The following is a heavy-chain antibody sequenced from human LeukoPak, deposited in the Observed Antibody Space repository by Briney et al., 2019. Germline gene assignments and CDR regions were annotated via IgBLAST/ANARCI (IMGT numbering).Heavy chain of an antibody. CDR1: GGSMTTHH. Sequence: SETLSLTCTVSGGSMTTHHWNWIRQTPGKGLEWIGYVFDGGRTKVNPSPTSRVTLTADTSKNQSSLRLSSVTPADTAMYYCTAIKRGDIFGYFDFWGQGILVTVSS. V-gene: IGHV4-59*11. D-gene: IGHD5-18*01. CDR3: TAIKRGDIFGYFDF. CDR2: VFDGGRT. J-gene: IGHJ4*02.